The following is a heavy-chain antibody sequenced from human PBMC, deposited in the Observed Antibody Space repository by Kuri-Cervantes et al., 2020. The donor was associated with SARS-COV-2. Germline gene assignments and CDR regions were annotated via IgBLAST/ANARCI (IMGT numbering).Heavy chain of an antibody. CDR1: GYTFTSYG. V-gene: IGHV1-18*01. Sequence: ASVKVSCKASGYTFTSYGISWVRQAPGQGLEWMGWISAYNGNTNYAQKLQGRVTMTTDTSTSTAYMELRSLRSDDTAVYYCARDSSSSSWTLYYYHGMDVWGQGTTVTVSS. CDR2: ISAYNGNT. D-gene: IGHD6-13*01. J-gene: IGHJ6*02. CDR3: ARDSSSSSWTLYYYHGMDV.